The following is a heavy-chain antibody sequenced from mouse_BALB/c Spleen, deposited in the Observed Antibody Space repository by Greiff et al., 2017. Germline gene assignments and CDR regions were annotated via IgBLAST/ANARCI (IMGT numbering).Heavy chain of an antibody. CDR2: INSNGGST. CDR1: GFTFSSYG. V-gene: IGHV5-6-3*01. Sequence: EVQGVESGGGLVQPGGSLKLSCAASGFTFSSYGMSWVRQTPDKRLELVATINSNGGSTYYPDSVKGRFTISRDNAKNTLYLQMSSLKSEDTAMYYCARGLYDGYYDYYAMDDWGQGTSVTVSS. D-gene: IGHD2-3*01. CDR3: ARGLYDGYYDYYAMDD. J-gene: IGHJ4*01.